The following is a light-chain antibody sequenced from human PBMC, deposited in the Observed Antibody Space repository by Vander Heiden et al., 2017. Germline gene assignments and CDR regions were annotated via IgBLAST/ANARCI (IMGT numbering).Light chain of an antibody. CDR1: QSFSSSF. CDR3: QQYGSSPEYT. Sequence: EIVLTQSPGTLPLAPGERATLSCRASQSFSSSFLAWYQQKPGQAPRLLIYGASSRATGIPDRFSGSGSGTDFSLTISRLEPEDFAVYYCQQYGSSPEYTFGQGTKLEIK. V-gene: IGKV3-20*01. CDR2: GAS. J-gene: IGKJ2*01.